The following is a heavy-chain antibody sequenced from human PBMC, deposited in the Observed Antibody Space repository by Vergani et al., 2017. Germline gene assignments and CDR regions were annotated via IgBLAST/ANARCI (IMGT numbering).Heavy chain of an antibody. J-gene: IGHJ3*02. CDR1: GGSFSGYY. CDR2: INHSGST. Sequence: QVQLQQWGGGLLKPSETLCLTCAVYGGSFSGYYWSWLRQPPGKGLEWIGEINHSGSTNYNPSLKSRVTISVDTSKNQFSQKLSSVAAADTAVYYCARGRLXYFDWLSKPDAFDIWGQGTMVTVSS. CDR3: ARGRLXYFDWLSKPDAFDI. V-gene: IGHV4-34*01. D-gene: IGHD3-9*01.